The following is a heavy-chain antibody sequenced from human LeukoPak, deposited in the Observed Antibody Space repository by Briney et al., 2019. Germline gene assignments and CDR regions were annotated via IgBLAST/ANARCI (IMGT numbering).Heavy chain of an antibody. J-gene: IGHJ4*02. D-gene: IGHD6-13*01. Sequence: PGGSLRLSCVSSGFTFSSYWMHWVRQAPGKGLVWVSRINTDGRTTTYADSVKGRFTISRDNAKNTLYLQMNSLRAEDTAVYYCAKDPEQQLVRSYFDYWGQGTLVTVSS. CDR1: GFTFSSYW. V-gene: IGHV3-74*01. CDR2: INTDGRTT. CDR3: AKDPEQQLVRSYFDY.